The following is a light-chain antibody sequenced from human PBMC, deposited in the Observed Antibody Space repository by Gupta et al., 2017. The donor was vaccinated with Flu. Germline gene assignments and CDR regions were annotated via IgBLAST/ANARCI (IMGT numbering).Light chain of an antibody. CDR1: KLGEKL. CDR3: QTWDIGTVV. J-gene: IGLJ2*01. Sequence: CSGDKLGEKLVCWVQQKAGQSPVLLIYQDTKRPSGIPERFSGSNSGNAATLTISGTQTIDEADYYCQTWDIGTVVFGGGTKLTVL. CDR2: QDT. V-gene: IGLV3-1*01.